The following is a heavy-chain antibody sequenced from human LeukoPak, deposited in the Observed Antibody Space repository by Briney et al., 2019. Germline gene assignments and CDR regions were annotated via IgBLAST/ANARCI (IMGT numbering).Heavy chain of an antibody. J-gene: IGHJ4*02. CDR2: ISYDGSNK. Sequence: GGSLRLSCAASGFTFSSYGMHWVRQAPGKGLEWAAVISYDGSNKYYADSVKGRFTISRDNSKNTLYLQMNSLRAEDTAVYYCAKDRGYYDFWSGYFVFGYWGQGTLVTVSS. V-gene: IGHV3-30*18. CDR1: GFTFSSYG. CDR3: AKDRGYYDFWSGYFVFGY. D-gene: IGHD3-3*01.